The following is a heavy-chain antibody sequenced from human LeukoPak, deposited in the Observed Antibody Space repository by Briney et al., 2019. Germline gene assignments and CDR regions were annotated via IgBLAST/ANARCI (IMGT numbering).Heavy chain of an antibody. CDR3: ARVHRGVSAGLGITMVLGVIDY. CDR2: INLSGST. V-gene: IGHV4-34*01. J-gene: IGHJ4*02. CDR1: GGSSSGHY. D-gene: IGHD3-10*01. Sequence: SETLSLTCAVYGGSSSGHYWSWSRQPPRKGLGWIGEINLSGSTNYTPPPKRRVTISVDTSKNQFSLKLSSVPAVDTAVYYCARVHRGVSAGLGITMVLGVIDYWGQGTLVTASS.